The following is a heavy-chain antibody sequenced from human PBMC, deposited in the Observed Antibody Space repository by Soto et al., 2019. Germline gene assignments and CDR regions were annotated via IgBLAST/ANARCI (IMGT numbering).Heavy chain of an antibody. CDR2: VRDKANGYTT. J-gene: IGHJ4*02. V-gene: IGHV3-72*01. Sequence: EVQLVESGGGLVEPGGALRLSCAASGVIFSDNYMDWVRQAPGKGLEWIGRVRDKANGYTTEYAASVRGRFTVSRDDSKNSLDLQMNSLQIEDTAMYYCVRNLASGGTYYIAYWGQGTLVTVSS. D-gene: IGHD1-26*01. CDR3: VRNLASGGTYYIAY. CDR1: GVIFSDNY.